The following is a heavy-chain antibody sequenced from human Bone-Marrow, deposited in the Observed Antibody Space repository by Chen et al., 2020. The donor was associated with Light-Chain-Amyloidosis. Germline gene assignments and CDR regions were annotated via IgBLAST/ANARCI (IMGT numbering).Heavy chain of an antibody. CDR3: ARGHSNVYSSSAQRRNWFDP. D-gene: IGHD6-6*01. J-gene: IGHJ5*02. V-gene: IGHV4-34*01. Sequence: QVQLQQWGAGLLKPSETLSLTCAVYGGSFSGYYWSWIRQPPGKGLEWSGEINHSGSTNYNPSLKSRVTISVDTSKNQFSLKLSSVTAADTAGYYCARGHSNVYSSSAQRRNWFDPWGQGTLVTVSS. CDR1: GGSFSGYY. CDR2: INHSGST.